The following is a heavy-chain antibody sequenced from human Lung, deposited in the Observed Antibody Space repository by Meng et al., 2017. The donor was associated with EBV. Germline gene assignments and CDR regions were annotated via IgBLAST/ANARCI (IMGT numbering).Heavy chain of an antibody. V-gene: IGHV2-5*02. CDR2: IYWDDDN. Sequence: DSVPPLVTPTQPLTLTCTFSWFSLNPRGVGVAWIRQPPGKALEWLALIYWDDDNRYSPSLKSRLTITKDTSKNQVVLTMTNMDPADTGTYFCAHLIAAHPFDYWGQGSLVTVSS. J-gene: IGHJ4*02. D-gene: IGHD6-6*01. CDR3: AHLIAAHPFDY. CDR1: WFSLNPRGVG.